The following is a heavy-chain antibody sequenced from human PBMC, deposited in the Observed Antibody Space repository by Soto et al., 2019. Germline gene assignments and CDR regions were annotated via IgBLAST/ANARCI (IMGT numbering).Heavy chain of an antibody. CDR1: GVSISSRDYF. CDR2: TYYTGKS. J-gene: IGHJ6*02. CDR3: ARHPAASLASFYGVDV. D-gene: IGHD1-1*01. V-gene: IGHV4-39*01. Sequence: PSETLSLTCSVSGVSISSRDYFWGWIRQAPGKGPEWIGTTYYTGKSDSNPSFKSRVTVSLDTSKNQVPLKLRSVTAADAAVYYCARHPAASLASFYGVDVWGPGTTVTVSS.